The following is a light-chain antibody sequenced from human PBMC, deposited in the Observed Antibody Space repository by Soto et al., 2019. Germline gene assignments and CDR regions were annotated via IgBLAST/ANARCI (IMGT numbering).Light chain of an antibody. Sequence: QSALTQPASVSGSPGQSITISCTGTSSDVGGYNYVSWYQQHPGKAPKLMIYDVSNRPSGVSNRFSGSKSGNTASLTISGLQAEDEDDYYCSSYTSSSTPHHVFGTGTKLTVL. V-gene: IGLV2-14*01. CDR2: DVS. CDR1: SSDVGGYNY. CDR3: SSYTSSSTPHHV. J-gene: IGLJ1*01.